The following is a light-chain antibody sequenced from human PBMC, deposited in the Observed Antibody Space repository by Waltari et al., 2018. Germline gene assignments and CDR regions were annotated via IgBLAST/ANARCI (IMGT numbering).Light chain of an antibody. CDR2: SAS. CDR3: QQYHNWPPWT. CDR1: QSISTN. Sequence: EIVMTQSPATLSVSPGERATLSCRASQSISTNLAWYQQKSGQAPRLLIHSASTRATGSPARFSGSGSGTEFTLTISSLQSEDSGVYYCQQYHNWPPWTFGQGTKVEIK. V-gene: IGKV3-15*01. J-gene: IGKJ1*01.